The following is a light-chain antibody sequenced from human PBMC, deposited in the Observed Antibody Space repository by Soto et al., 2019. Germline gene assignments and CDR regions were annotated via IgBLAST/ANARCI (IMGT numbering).Light chain of an antibody. CDR2: GAS. J-gene: IGKJ4*01. V-gene: IGKV3-20*01. CDR3: QYYYESSP. Sequence: EIVLTQPPGTLSLSPGERARLSCRASQSVSTNQLAWYQQKPGQAPRLLIYGASSRATGIADRFSGSGSGTDFTLTISRLEPEDFAVYYCQYYYESSPFGRGTKVDNK. CDR1: QSVSTNQ.